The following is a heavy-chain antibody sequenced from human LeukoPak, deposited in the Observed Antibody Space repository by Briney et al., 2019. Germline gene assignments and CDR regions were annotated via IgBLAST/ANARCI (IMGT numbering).Heavy chain of an antibody. J-gene: IGHJ4*02. CDR1: GGTFSSYA. V-gene: IGHV1-69*04. CDR3: ARVSVDYGDYIDY. Sequence: SVKVSCKASGGTFSSYAISRVRQAPGQGLEWMGRIIPILGIANYAQKFQGRVTITADKSTNTAYMELSSLRSEDTAVYYCARVSVDYGDYIDYWGQGTLVTVSS. CDR2: IIPILGIA. D-gene: IGHD4-17*01.